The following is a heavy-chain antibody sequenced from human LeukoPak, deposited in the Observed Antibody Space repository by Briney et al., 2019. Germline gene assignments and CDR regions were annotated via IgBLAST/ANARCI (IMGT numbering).Heavy chain of an antibody. J-gene: IGHJ4*02. CDR1: GFTFSTYW. CDR3: ARGGFARDF. CDR2: IKQDGSEK. Sequence: GGSLRLSCAASGFTFSTYWMSWVRQAPGEGLQWVANIKQDGSEKYYMDSVKGRFTISRDNAENSLDLQMNSLRGDDTAVYYCARGGFARDFWGQGILVTVSS. V-gene: IGHV3-7*01. D-gene: IGHD6-6*01.